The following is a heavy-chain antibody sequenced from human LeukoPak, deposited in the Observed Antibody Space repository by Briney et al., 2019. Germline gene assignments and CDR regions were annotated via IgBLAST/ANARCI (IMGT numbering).Heavy chain of an antibody. D-gene: IGHD3-16*01. V-gene: IGHV4-59*08. CDR3: WGKPQNYYYGMDV. CDR1: GGSITRYY. CDR2: VYYSGST. J-gene: IGHJ6*02. Sequence: PSMTLTITCSVSGGSITRYYWSWMRQPPRKGLAWIGYVYYSGSTNYNPSLKSRVTISVDTSKNQFSLKLSSVTAADTAAYYCWGKPQNYYYGMDVWGQGTTVTVSS.